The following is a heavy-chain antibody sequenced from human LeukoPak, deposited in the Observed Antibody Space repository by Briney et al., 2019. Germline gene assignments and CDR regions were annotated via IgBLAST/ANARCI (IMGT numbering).Heavy chain of an antibody. CDR3: ARRIGSGWNFDY. Sequence: GGSLRLSCAASGFIFNNYDMHWVRQAPGKGLEWVAVIRYDGNYENYADSVKGRFTISRDISKNTLYLQMNSLRPEDTAVYYCARRIGSGWNFDYWGQGTLVTVSS. CDR2: IRYDGNYE. CDR1: GFIFNNYD. D-gene: IGHD6-19*01. V-gene: IGHV3-30*03. J-gene: IGHJ4*02.